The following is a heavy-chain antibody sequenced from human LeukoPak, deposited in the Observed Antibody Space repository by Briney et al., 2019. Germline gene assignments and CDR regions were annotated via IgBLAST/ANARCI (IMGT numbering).Heavy chain of an antibody. CDR1: GYSISSGYY. CDR2: IYHSGST. V-gene: IGHV4-38-2*02. Sequence: SETLSLTCAVSGYSISSGYYWGWIRQPPGKGLEWIGSIYHSGSTYYNPSLKSRVTISVDTSKNQFSLQLSSVTAADTAVYYCARDRGYSYGTFDYWGQGTLVTVSS. J-gene: IGHJ4*02. D-gene: IGHD5-18*01. CDR3: ARDRGYSYGTFDY.